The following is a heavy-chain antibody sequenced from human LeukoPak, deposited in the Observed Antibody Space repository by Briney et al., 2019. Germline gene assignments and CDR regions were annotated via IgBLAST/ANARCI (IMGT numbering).Heavy chain of an antibody. V-gene: IGHV3-30*18. D-gene: IGHD3-16*02. CDR1: GFTFSSYG. Sequence: PGGSLRLSCAASGFTFSSYGMHWVRQAPGKGLEWVAVISYDGSNKYYADSVKGRFTISRDNSKNTLYLQMNSLRAEDTAVYYCAKSPYYDYVWGSYRWNWFDPWGQGTLVTVSS. CDR2: ISYDGSNK. J-gene: IGHJ5*02. CDR3: AKSPYYDYVWGSYRWNWFDP.